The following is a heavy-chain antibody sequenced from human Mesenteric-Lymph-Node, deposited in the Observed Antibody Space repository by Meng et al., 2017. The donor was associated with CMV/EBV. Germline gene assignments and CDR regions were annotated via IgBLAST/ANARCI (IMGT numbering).Heavy chain of an antibody. V-gene: IGHV1-2*04. CDR1: GYTFTDYY. J-gene: IGHJ4*02. CDR3: ARTIGGGYNYVYHDY. CDR2: INPKSGDT. D-gene: IGHD5-24*01. Sequence: SGYTFTDYYIHGVRQAPGQGLEWMGWINPKSGDTNYAQKFQGWVTMTRDTSISTAYMELSRLKSDDTAVYYCARTIGGGYNYVYHDYWGQGTLVTVSS.